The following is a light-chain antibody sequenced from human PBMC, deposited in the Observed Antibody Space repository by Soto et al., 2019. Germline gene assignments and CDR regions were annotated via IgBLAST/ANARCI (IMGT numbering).Light chain of an antibody. CDR2: EVF. V-gene: IGLV2-23*02. J-gene: IGLJ2*01. CDR3: CSYAGRATYV. Sequence: QSALTQPASVSGSPGQSITISCTGPSSDVGSYNLVSWYQQYPGKAPKLIIFEVFKRPSGVSHRFSGSKSDNTASLTISGLQAEDEANYYCCSYAGRATYVFGGGTKVTVL. CDR1: SSDVGSYNL.